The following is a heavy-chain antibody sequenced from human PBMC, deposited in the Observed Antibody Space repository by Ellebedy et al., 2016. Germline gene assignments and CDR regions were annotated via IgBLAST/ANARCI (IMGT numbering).Heavy chain of an antibody. Sequence: GGSLRLXXAASGFTFSSYSMNWVRQAPGKGLEWVSSISSSSSYIYYADSVKGRFTISRDNAKNSLYLQMNSLRAEDTAVYYCARSLVVADFDYWGQGTLVTVSS. D-gene: IGHD3-22*01. CDR3: ARSLVVADFDY. CDR1: GFTFSSYS. J-gene: IGHJ4*02. CDR2: ISSSSSYI. V-gene: IGHV3-21*01.